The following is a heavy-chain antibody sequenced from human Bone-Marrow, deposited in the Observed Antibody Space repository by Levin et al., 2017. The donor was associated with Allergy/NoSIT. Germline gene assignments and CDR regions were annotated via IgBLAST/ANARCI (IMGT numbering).Heavy chain of an antibody. CDR2: TYYRSKWYN. J-gene: IGHJ4*02. Sequence: SETLSLTCAISGDSVSSDIAAWNWIRQSPSRGLEWLGRTYYRSKWYNDYEESVKGRITVNPDTSKNQFSLELNSVTPEDTAIYYCARDPGDDQGLDCWGQGTLVTVSS. CDR1: GDSVSSDIAA. D-gene: IGHD2-2*01. CDR3: ARDPGDDQGLDC. V-gene: IGHV6-1*01.